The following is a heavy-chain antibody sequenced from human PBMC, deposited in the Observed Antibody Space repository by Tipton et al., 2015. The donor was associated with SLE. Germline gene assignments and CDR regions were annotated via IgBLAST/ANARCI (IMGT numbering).Heavy chain of an antibody. CDR1: GFTFSSYW. Sequence: GSLRLSCATSGFTFSSYWMTWVRQAPGKGLQWVANIKEDGSDKSYVDSVKGRFSISRDNAKNSLYLQMNSLRAEDTAVYFCVRGIYRSDSSWGQGTLVTVSS. CDR2: IKEDGSDK. D-gene: IGHD5-18*01. J-gene: IGHJ5*02. V-gene: IGHV3-7*01. CDR3: VRGIYRSDSS.